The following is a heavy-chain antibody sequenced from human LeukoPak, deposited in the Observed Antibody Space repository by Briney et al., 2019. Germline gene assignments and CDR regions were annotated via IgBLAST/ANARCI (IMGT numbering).Heavy chain of an antibody. Sequence: GGSLRLSCAASGFTFTNSWMTWVRQARGKGLEWVANIKEDGTDKYYVDSVKGRFTISRDNAKNSLYLQMNGLRAEDTAVYYCATDRSAFDIWGQGTMVTVSS. CDR1: GFTFTNSW. V-gene: IGHV3-7*01. J-gene: IGHJ3*02. CDR2: IKEDGTDK. CDR3: ATDRSAFDI.